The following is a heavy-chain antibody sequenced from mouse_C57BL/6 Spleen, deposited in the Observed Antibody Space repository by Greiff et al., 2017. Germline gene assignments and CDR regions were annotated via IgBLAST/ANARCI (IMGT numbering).Heavy chain of an antibody. J-gene: IGHJ2*01. D-gene: IGHD1-1*01. V-gene: IGHV1-81*01. Sequence: QVTLKVSGAELARPGASVKLSCKASGYTFTSYGISWVKQRTGQGLEWIGEIYPRSGNTYYNEKFKGKATLTADKSSSTAYMELRSLTSEDSAVYFCARSMDGNFDDWGQGTTLTVSS. CDR1: GYTFTSYG. CDR2: IYPRSGNT. CDR3: ARSMDGNFDD.